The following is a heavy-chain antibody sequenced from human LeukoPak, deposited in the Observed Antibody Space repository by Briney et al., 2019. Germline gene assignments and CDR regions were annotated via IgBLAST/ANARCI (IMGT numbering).Heavy chain of an antibody. CDR1: GGSISSGGYY. Sequence: PSETLSLTCTVSGGSISSGGYYWSWIRQHPGKGLEWIGYIYYSGSTYYNPSLKSRVTISVDTSKNQFSLKLSSVTAADTAVYYCAPKLLWFGGLSPAGNAFDIWGQGTMVTVSS. CDR2: IYYSGST. V-gene: IGHV4-31*03. J-gene: IGHJ3*02. D-gene: IGHD3-10*01. CDR3: APKLLWFGGLSPAGNAFDI.